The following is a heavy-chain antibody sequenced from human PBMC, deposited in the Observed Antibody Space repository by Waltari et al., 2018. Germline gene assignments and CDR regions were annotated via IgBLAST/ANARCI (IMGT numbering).Heavy chain of an antibody. CDR1: GGSISTSSDY. J-gene: IGHJ5*02. V-gene: IGHV4-39*01. CDR2: IYSSGTT. D-gene: IGHD5-12*01. CDR3: ARHWKRSGYRFDP. Sequence: QLQLQESGPGLVKPSETLSRTCTASGGSISTSSDYWGWIRQSPGKGLEWIGSIYSSGTTYYNPTLKSRVSISGDLSKNQFSLKVSSVTAADTAVYYCARHWKRSGYRFDPWGQGSLVTVSS.